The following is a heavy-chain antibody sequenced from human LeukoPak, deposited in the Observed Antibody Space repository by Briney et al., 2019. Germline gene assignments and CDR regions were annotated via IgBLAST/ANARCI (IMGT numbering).Heavy chain of an antibody. V-gene: IGHV4-39*01. CDR3: AGSPVVNVIQHGFDV. Sequence: PSETLSLICTVSGGSIRRSNSYWAWIRQPPGKGLEWIGSVFSTGSTYYNPSLRSRVSMSVDTSKNQLSLKLKSVTVADTAVYYCAGSPVVNVIQHGFDVWGQGTMVTVSS. CDR1: GGSIRRSNSY. CDR2: VFSTGST. J-gene: IGHJ3*01. D-gene: IGHD2-21*01.